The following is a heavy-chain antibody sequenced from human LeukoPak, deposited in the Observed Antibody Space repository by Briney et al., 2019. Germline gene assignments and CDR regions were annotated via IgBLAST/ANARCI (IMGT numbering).Heavy chain of an antibody. CDR1: GGSISSYY. D-gene: IGHD4-4*01. Sequence: SETLSLTCTVSGGSISSYYWSWIRQPPGKGLEWIAYISDIGSINYNPSLKGRVTISVDRSKNQFSLKLSSVTAADTAVYYCALQSGDSFDYWGQGTLVTVSS. V-gene: IGHV4-59*12. CDR2: ISDIGSI. CDR3: ALQSGDSFDY. J-gene: IGHJ4*02.